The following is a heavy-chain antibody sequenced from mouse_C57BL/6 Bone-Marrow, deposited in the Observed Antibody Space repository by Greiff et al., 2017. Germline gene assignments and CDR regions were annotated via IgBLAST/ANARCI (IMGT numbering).Heavy chain of an antibody. CDR3: ASRRYDYTFDS. CDR1: GYAFTNYL. CDR2: INPGSGGT. J-gene: IGHJ2*01. Sequence: VKLQQSGAELVRPGTSVKVSCKASGYAFTNYLIEWVKQRPGQGLEWIGVINPGSGGTNYNEKFKGKATLTADQSSSTAYMQLSSLTSEDSAVYLWASRRYDYTFDSWGQGTTLTVSS. V-gene: IGHV1-54*01. D-gene: IGHD2-4*01.